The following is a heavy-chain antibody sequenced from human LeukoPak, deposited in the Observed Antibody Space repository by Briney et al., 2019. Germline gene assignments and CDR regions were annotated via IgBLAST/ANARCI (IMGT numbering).Heavy chain of an antibody. J-gene: IGHJ6*02. D-gene: IGHD3-3*01. CDR2: ISAYNGNT. Sequence: ASVKVSCKASGYTFTSYGISWVRQAPGQGLEWMGWISAYNGNTNYAQKLQGRVTMTTDTSTSTAYMELRSLRSDDTAVYYCAAIRFLEWLDPYYYYGMDVWSQGTTVTVSS. CDR3: AAIRFLEWLDPYYYYGMDV. V-gene: IGHV1-18*01. CDR1: GYTFTSYG.